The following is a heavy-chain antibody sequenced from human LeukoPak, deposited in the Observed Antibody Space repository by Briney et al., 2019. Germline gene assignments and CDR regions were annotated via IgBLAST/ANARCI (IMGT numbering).Heavy chain of an antibody. J-gene: IGHJ4*02. CDR1: GDTFTGYY. Sequence: ASVKVSCKASGDTFTGYYMHWVRQAPGQGLEWMGWINPNSGGTNYAQKFQGRVAMTRDTSISTAYMELSSLGSEDTAVYYCARGGPEGQLRYFDWGQGTLVTVSS. D-gene: IGHD3-9*01. CDR3: ARGGPEGQLRYFD. V-gene: IGHV1-2*02. CDR2: INPNSGGT.